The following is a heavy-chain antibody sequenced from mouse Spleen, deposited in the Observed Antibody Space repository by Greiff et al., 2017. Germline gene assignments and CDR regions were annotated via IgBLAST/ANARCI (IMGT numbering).Heavy chain of an antibody. Sequence: VQLKESGPSLVKPSQTLSLTCSVTGDSITSGYWNWIRKFPGNKLEYMGYISYSGSTYYNPSLKSRISITRDTSKNQYYLQLNSVTTEDTATYYCARATATSDFYYFDYWGQGTTLTVSS. CDR2: ISYSGST. CDR1: GDSITSGY. J-gene: IGHJ2*01. D-gene: IGHD1-2*01. V-gene: IGHV3-8*02. CDR3: ARATATSDFYYFDY.